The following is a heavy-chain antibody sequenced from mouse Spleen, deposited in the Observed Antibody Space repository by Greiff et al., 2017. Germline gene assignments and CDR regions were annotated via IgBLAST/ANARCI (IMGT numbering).Heavy chain of an antibody. D-gene: IGHD2-1*01. CDR1: GYTFTSYW. J-gene: IGHJ4*01. V-gene: IGHV1-52*01. Sequence: QVQLQQPGAELVRPGSSVKLSCKASGYTFTSYWMHWVKQRPIQGLEWIGNIDPSDSETHYNQKFKDKATLTVDKSSSTAYMQLSSLTSEDSAVYYCARLVYGNYEEGAMDYWGQGTSVTVSS. CDR2: IDPSDSET. CDR3: ARLVYGNYEEGAMDY.